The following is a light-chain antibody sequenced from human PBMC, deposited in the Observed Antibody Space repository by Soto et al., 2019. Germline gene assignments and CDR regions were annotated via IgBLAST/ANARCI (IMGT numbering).Light chain of an antibody. V-gene: IGLV2-8*01. Sequence: QSALTQPPSASGSPGQSVAISCTGTSSDVGGYNYVAWYQQHPGKAPKLMIYDVNKRHSGVPDRFSGSKSGNTASLTVSGLQAEDEADYYCSSSEGSSNVFGTGNKVTVL. CDR1: SSDVGGYNY. CDR2: DVN. CDR3: SSSEGSSNV. J-gene: IGLJ1*01.